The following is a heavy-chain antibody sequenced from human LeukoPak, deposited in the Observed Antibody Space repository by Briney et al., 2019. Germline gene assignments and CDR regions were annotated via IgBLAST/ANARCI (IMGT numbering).Heavy chain of an antibody. Sequence: GGSLRLSCAASGFTFSSYGMSWVRQAPGKGLGWVSAIGGRDGSTYYADSVKGRFTISRDNSKNTLYVQMNSLRAEDTAVYYCAKGHYYGSGSLDYWGQGTLVTVSS. CDR1: GFTFSSYG. J-gene: IGHJ4*02. CDR3: AKGHYYGSGSLDY. D-gene: IGHD3-10*01. V-gene: IGHV3-23*01. CDR2: IGGRDGST.